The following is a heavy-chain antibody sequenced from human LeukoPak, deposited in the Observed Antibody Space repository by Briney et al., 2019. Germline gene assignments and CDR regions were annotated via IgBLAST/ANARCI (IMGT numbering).Heavy chain of an antibody. CDR2: VYKDGKM. CDR1: GFTVSSTY. CDR3: ARDGSDYYDKRVPPGIN. Sequence: GGSLRLSCAASGFTVSSTYMSWVRQSPGKGLEWVSVVYKDGKMFYIDSVKGRFTISRDNSKNTLYLQMNSLRAEDTAVYYCARDGSDYYDKRVPPGINWGQGTLVTVSS. J-gene: IGHJ4*02. D-gene: IGHD3-22*01. V-gene: IGHV3-53*01.